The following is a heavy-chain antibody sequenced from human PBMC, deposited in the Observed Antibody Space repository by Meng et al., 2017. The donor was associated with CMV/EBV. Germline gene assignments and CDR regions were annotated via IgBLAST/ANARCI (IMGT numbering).Heavy chain of an antibody. J-gene: IGHJ4*02. Sequence: SETLSLTCAVYGGSFSGYYWSWIRQPPGKGLEWIGEINHSGSTNYNPSLKSRVTISVDTSKNQFSLKLSSVTAADTAVYYCARREYIVVVPAAPGGFDYWGQGTLVTVSS. D-gene: IGHD2-2*01. CDR2: INHSGST. CDR1: GGSFSGYY. CDR3: ARREYIVVVPAAPGGFDY. V-gene: IGHV4-34*01.